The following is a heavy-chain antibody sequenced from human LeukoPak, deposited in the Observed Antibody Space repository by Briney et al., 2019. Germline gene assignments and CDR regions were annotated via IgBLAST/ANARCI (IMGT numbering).Heavy chain of an antibody. Sequence: GGSLRLSCAASGFTFSSYAMSWVRQASGKGLEWVSAISGSGGSTYYADSVKGRFTISRDNSKNTLYLQMNSLRAEDTAVYYCAKGTFGGVIVVSAYYFDYWGQGTLVTVSS. D-gene: IGHD3-16*02. CDR2: ISGSGGST. V-gene: IGHV3-23*01. J-gene: IGHJ4*02. CDR3: AKGTFGGVIVVSAYYFDY. CDR1: GFTFSSYA.